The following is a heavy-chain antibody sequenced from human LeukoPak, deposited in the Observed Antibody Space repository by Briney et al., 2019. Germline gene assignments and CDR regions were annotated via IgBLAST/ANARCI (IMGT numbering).Heavy chain of an antibody. J-gene: IGHJ4*02. CDR1: GFSFSNYE. CDR2: IDSSGSTI. V-gene: IGHV3-48*03. CDR3: ARDDGYTSSWSFDY. D-gene: IGHD6-13*01. Sequence: PGGSLRLSCAASGFSFSNYEMNWVRQAPGKGLECVSYIDSSGSTIYYADSVKGRFTISRDNAKKSLYLQMNSLRAEDTAVYYCARDDGYTSSWSFDYWGQGTLVTVSS.